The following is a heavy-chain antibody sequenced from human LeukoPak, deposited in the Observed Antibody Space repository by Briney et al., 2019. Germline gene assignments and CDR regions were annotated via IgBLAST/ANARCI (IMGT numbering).Heavy chain of an antibody. J-gene: IGHJ5*02. CDR3: ARVLNSGNWFDP. V-gene: IGHV1-2*02. Sequence: ASVKVSCKASGYTLTGYYMHWVRQAPGQGLEWMGWINPNSGGTNYAQKFQGRVTMTRDTSISTAYMELSRLRSDDTAVYYCARVLNSGNWFDPWGQGTLVTVSS. D-gene: IGHD2-21*01. CDR2: INPNSGGT. CDR1: GYTLTGYY.